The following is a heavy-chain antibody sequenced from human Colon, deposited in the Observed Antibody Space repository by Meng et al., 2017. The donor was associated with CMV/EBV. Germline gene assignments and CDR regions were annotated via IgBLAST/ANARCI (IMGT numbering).Heavy chain of an antibody. CDR3: VRRSYSGQDDY. CDR2: IYWDDDT. CDR1: GFSFITDKAG. V-gene: IGHV2-5*02. Sequence: QSPLKESGPTLVKPTQTLTLTCTFSGFSFITDKAGVGWIRHPPGKALEWLGFIYWDDDTRYSPSLKTRLTITRDTSKNQVILTMTNMDPADTATYYCVRRSYSGQDDYWGQGALVTVSS. D-gene: IGHD5-12*01. J-gene: IGHJ4*02.